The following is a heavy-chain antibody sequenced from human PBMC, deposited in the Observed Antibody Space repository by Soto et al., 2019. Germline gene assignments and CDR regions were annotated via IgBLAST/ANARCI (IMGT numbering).Heavy chain of an antibody. CDR3: ARPGIFGVVPKGSPYYYYGMDV. Sequence: ASVKVSCKASGYTFTSYYMHWVRQAPGQGLEWMGIINPSGGSTSYAQKFQGRVTMTRDTSTSTVYVELSSLRSEDTAVYYCARPGIFGVVPKGSPYYYYGMDVWGQGTTVTVSS. CDR2: INPSGGST. D-gene: IGHD3-3*01. V-gene: IGHV1-46*01. CDR1: GYTFTSYY. J-gene: IGHJ6*02.